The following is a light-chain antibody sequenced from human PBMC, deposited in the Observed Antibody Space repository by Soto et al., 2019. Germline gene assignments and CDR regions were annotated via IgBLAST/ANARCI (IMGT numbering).Light chain of an antibody. Sequence: DIQMTQSPSSLSASVGDRVTMTCQASQDISNYLNWYQQKPGKAPKLLIYDSSNLETGVPSRFSGSGSGTDFTVTISSLQPEDIATYYCKQYDNLPPTFGPGTKVDIK. CDR2: DSS. J-gene: IGKJ3*01. CDR3: KQYDNLPPT. V-gene: IGKV1-33*01. CDR1: QDISNY.